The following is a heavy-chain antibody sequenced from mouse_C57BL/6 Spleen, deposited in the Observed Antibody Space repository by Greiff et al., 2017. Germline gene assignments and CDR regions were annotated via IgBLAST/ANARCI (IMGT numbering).Heavy chain of an antibody. Sequence: VQLQQPGAELVMPGASVKLSCKASGYTFTSYWMHWVKQRPGQGLEWIGEIDPSDSYTNYNQKFKGKSTLTVDKSSSTAYMQLSSLTSEDSAVYYCARRCGYYFDDWGQGTTLTVSS. V-gene: IGHV1-69*01. CDR3: ARRCGYYFDD. CDR2: IDPSDSYT. J-gene: IGHJ2*01. CDR1: GYTFTSYW.